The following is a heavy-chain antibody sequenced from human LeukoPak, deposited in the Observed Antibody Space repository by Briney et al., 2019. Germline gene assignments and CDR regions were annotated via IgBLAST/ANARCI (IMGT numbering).Heavy chain of an antibody. CDR3: ARADPDRYYFDY. J-gene: IGHJ4*02. CDR1: GYSFTRYW. Sequence: GESLKISCKGSGYSFTRYWIGWVRQMPGKGLEGMGIIYPGYSDTRYSPSFQGQVTISADKSISTAYLQWSSLKASDTAMYYCARADPDRYYFDYWGQGTLVTVSS. CDR2: IYPGYSDT. V-gene: IGHV5-51*01.